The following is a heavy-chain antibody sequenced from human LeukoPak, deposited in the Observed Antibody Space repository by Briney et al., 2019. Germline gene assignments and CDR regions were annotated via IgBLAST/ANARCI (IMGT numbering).Heavy chain of an antibody. Sequence: GGSLRLSCAASGFTFSSYAMSWVRQAPGKGLEWVSAISGSGGSTYYADSVKGRFTISRDNAKNSLYLQMNSLRAEDTAVYYCARDHYYDSSDPPDYWGQGTLVTVSS. V-gene: IGHV3-23*01. CDR2: ISGSGGST. CDR3: ARDHYYDSSDPPDY. J-gene: IGHJ4*02. D-gene: IGHD3-22*01. CDR1: GFTFSSYA.